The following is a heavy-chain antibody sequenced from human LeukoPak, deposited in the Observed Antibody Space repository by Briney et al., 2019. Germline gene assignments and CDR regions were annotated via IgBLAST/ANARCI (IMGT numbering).Heavy chain of an antibody. J-gene: IGHJ3*02. Sequence: PGGSLRLSCAASGSTFSSYSMNWVRQAPGKGLEWVSSISSSSSYIYYADSVKGRFTISRDNAKNSLYLQMNSLRAEDTAVYYCARDYYDFWSGYTDAFDIWGQGTMVTVSS. CDR2: ISSSSSYI. D-gene: IGHD3-3*01. CDR1: GSTFSSYS. V-gene: IGHV3-21*01. CDR3: ARDYYDFWSGYTDAFDI.